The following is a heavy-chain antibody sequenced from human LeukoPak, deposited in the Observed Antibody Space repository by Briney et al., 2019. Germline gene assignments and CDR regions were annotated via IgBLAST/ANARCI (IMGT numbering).Heavy chain of an antibody. CDR3: ARGVGSYYYYGMDV. Sequence: SETLSLTCAVYGGSFSDYYWSWIRQPPGKGLEWIGEISHTGSTNYNPSLKSRVTISVDTSKNQFSLKLSSVTAADTAVYYCARGVGSYYYYGMDVWGQGTTVTVSS. D-gene: IGHD3-10*01. CDR1: GGSFSDYY. V-gene: IGHV4-34*01. CDR2: ISHTGST. J-gene: IGHJ6*02.